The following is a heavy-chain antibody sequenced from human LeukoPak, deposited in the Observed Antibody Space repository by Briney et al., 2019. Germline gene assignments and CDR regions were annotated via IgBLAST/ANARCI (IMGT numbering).Heavy chain of an antibody. CDR2: IIPIFGTA. Sequence: SVKVSCKASGGTFSSYAISWVRQAPGQGLEWMGGIIPIFGTANYAQKFQGRVTMTRDTSTSTVYLELSSLRSEDTAVYYCAREGIELKYFDHWGQGTLVTVSS. CDR1: GGTFSSYA. D-gene: IGHD2/OR15-2a*01. CDR3: AREGIELKYFDH. V-gene: IGHV1-69*05. J-gene: IGHJ4*02.